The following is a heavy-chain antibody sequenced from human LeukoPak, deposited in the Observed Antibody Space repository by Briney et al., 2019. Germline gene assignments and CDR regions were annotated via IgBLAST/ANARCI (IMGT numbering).Heavy chain of an antibody. Sequence: PSQTLSLTCTVSGGSISCGSYYWSWIRQPAGKGLEWIGRIYTSGSTNYNPSLKSRVTISVDTSKNQFSLKLSSVTAADTAVYYCARSYVLLWFGESPYDYWGQGTLVTVSS. CDR3: ARSYVLLWFGESPYDY. J-gene: IGHJ4*02. V-gene: IGHV4-61*02. CDR2: IYTSGST. D-gene: IGHD3-10*01. CDR1: GGSISCGSYY.